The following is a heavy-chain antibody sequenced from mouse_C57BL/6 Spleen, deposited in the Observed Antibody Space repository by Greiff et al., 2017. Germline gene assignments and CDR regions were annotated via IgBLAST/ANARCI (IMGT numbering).Heavy chain of an antibody. CDR2: INYDGSST. CDR3: ARSIYDGYYAYYAMDY. D-gene: IGHD2-3*01. Sequence: EVKLVDSEGGLVQPGSSMKLSCTASGFTFSDYYMAWVRQVPEKGLEWVANINYDGSSTYYLDSLKSRFIISRDNAKNILYLQMSSLKSEDTATYYCARSIYDGYYAYYAMDYWGQGTSVTVSS. V-gene: IGHV5-16*01. J-gene: IGHJ4*01. CDR1: GFTFSDYY.